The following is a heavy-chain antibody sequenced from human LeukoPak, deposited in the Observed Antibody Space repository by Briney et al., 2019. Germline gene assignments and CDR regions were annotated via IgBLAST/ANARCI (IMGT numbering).Heavy chain of an antibody. CDR1: GYTFTGYY. D-gene: IGHD3-22*01. CDR3: ARAGGATMIVVVTRPLYFDY. V-gene: IGHV1-2*02. J-gene: IGHJ4*02. CDR2: INPNSGGT. Sequence: GASVKGSCKASGYTFTGYYMHWVRQAPGQGLEWMGWINPNSGGTNYAQKFQGRVTMTRDTSISTAYMELSRLRSDDTAVYYCARAGGATMIVVVTRPLYFDYWGQGTLVTVSS.